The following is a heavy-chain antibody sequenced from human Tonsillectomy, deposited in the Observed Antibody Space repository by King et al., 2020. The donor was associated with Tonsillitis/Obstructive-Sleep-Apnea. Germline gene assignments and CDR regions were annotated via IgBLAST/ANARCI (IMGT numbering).Heavy chain of an antibody. Sequence: VQLVESGGGVVQPGRSLRLSCAASGFTFSSYVMHWIRQAPGKGLEWVATSLYDGSNKYYADSVKGRFAISRDNSKKMLFLQRSSLRSEDTAVYYCARGTEIVVRHYYMHVWGKGTTVTVSS. J-gene: IGHJ6*03. CDR3: ARGTEIVVRHYYMHV. CDR1: GFTFSSYV. CDR2: SLYDGSNK. V-gene: IGHV3-30*09. D-gene: IGHD2-21*01.